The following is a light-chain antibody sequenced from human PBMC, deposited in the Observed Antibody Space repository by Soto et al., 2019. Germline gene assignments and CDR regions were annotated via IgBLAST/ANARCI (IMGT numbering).Light chain of an antibody. V-gene: IGKV3-11*01. Sequence: EIVLTQSPATLSLSPGEGATLSCRSSTNVRSDLAWYQQKPGQPPRLLIYDVSDRATGVPARFSGSGSGTDFTLTISILEPEDFAVYYCQQRDSWPLTFGGGTKVEIK. J-gene: IGKJ4*01. CDR2: DVS. CDR1: TNVRSD. CDR3: QQRDSWPLT.